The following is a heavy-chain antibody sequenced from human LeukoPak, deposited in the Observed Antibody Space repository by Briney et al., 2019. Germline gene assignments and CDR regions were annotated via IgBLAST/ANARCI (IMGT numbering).Heavy chain of an antibody. CDR2: ISGYNGNT. CDR1: GNTFSNYG. J-gene: IGHJ6*03. D-gene: IGHD5-12*01. CDR3: ARGAVATDYYYMDV. V-gene: IGHV1-18*01. Sequence: SVKVSCKASGNTFSNYGINWVRQAPGQGLEWMGWISGYNGNTKYVQKFQGRVTMTTDTFTSTAYMELGSLRSDDTAVYYCARGAVATDYYYMDVWGKGTTLTVSS.